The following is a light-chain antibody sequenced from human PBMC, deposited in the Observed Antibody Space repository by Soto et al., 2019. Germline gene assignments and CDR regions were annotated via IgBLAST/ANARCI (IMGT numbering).Light chain of an antibody. V-gene: IGKV4-1*01. CDR2: WAS. J-gene: IGKJ1*01. CDR3: QQYYDAPQT. Sequence: DIVMTQSPDSLAVSLGERATIDCKSSQSLLYSTHNKNYLAWYQQKPGRPPKLLIYWASTRESGVPDRFTGSGSGTDFTLTISSLQAEDVAVYYCQQYYDAPQTFGRGTKVEIK. CDR1: QSLLYSTHNKNY.